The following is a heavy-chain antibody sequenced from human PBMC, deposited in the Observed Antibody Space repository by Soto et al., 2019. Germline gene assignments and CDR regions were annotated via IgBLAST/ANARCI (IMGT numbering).Heavy chain of an antibody. J-gene: IGHJ4*02. D-gene: IGHD6-19*01. V-gene: IGHV1-18*01. Sequence: ASVKVSCKTSGYTFSNYGINWVRQAPGQGLEWMGWISAYNGNTNYAQKLQGRVTMTTDTSTSTAYMELRSLRSDDTAVYYCARDLALGLVDYWGQGTLVTVSS. CDR2: ISAYNGNT. CDR3: ARDLALGLVDY. CDR1: GYTFSNYG.